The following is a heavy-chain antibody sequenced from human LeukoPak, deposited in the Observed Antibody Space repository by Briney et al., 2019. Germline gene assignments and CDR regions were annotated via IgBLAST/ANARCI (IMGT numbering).Heavy chain of an antibody. V-gene: IGHV3-48*01. CDR2: ISSSSSTI. J-gene: IGHJ4*02. CDR3: ARGGYYDSTVPFDY. CDR1: GFTFSSYS. Sequence: SCKASGFTFSSYSMNWVRQAPGKGLEWVSYISSSSSTIYYADSVKGRFTISRDNAKNSLYLHMNSLRAEDTAVYYCARGGYYDSTVPFDYWGQGTLVTVSS. D-gene: IGHD3-22*01.